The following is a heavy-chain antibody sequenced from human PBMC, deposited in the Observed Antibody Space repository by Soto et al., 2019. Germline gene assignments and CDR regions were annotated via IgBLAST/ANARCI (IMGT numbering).Heavy chain of an antibody. CDR3: ARGFATGVWFFHP. CDR1: GFTLSSCG. V-gene: IGHV3-64*01. CDR2: ISANGGST. J-gene: IGHJ5*02. Sequence: EVQLVESGGGLVQPGGSLRLSCVASGFTLSSCGMHWVRQSPGKGLEYVSAISANGGSTFYAKSVKARFTVSRDNSTNTLSLQMGRLRVEDMAVYYCARGFATGVWFFHPWGQGTLVTVSS. D-gene: IGHD2-21*01.